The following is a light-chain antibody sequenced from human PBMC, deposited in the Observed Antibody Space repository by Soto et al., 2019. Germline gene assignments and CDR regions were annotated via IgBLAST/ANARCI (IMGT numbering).Light chain of an antibody. CDR3: QQYYKWPLT. CDR1: QSLLHSNGYNY. Sequence: IVTTQSPLSLPVTPGEPASISCRSSQSLLHSNGYNYLDWYQQRPGKVPKLLIYAASTLQSGAPSRFSGSGSGTDFTLTISSLQPEDFAVYYCQQYYKWPLTFGGGTKVDIK. J-gene: IGKJ4*01. V-gene: IGKV2-28*01. CDR2: AAS.